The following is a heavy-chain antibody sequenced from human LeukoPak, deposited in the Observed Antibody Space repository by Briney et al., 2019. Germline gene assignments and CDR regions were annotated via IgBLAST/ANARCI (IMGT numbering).Heavy chain of an antibody. J-gene: IGHJ4*02. CDR3: ATDYTPYVGASAN. Sequence: GGSLRLSCAASGLTFSSYAMSWVRQTPGKGLEWVSTITESGDNTHYTESVKGRFTFSRDNSRNTMYLQMNSLRAEDTAIYYCATDYTPYVGASANWGQGTLVTVSS. CDR2: ITESGDNT. D-gene: IGHD1-26*01. V-gene: IGHV3-23*01. CDR1: GLTFSSYA.